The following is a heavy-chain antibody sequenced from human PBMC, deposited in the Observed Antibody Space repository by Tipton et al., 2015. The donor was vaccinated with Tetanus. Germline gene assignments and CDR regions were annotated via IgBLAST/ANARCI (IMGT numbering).Heavy chain of an antibody. CDR1: GGSLSTFY. J-gene: IGHJ6*02. CDR2: IYSSGST. Sequence: TLSLTCTVSGGSLSTFYWNWIRQPAGKGLEWIGRIYSSGSTNYNPPLKSRVTMSIDTPKTQFSLELTSVTAADTAVYYCARDFRERSGTYFSYYYTMDVWGQGTTVTVSS. D-gene: IGHD1-26*01. V-gene: IGHV4-4*07. CDR3: ARDFRERSGTYFSYYYTMDV.